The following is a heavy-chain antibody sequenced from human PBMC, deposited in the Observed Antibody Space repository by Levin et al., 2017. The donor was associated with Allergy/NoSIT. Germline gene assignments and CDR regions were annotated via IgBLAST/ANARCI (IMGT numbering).Heavy chain of an antibody. D-gene: IGHD1-26*01. CDR3: ARDGYSGSYLDC. Sequence: GGSLRLSCTASGFTFSYSSMNWVRQAPGKGLEWISYISSSGNTIYYADAVQGRFTISRDSAKNSLYLQMNSLRDEDTAVYYCARDGYSGSYLDCWGRGTLVTVSS. CDR1: GFTFSYSS. V-gene: IGHV3-48*02. CDR2: ISSSGNTI. J-gene: IGHJ4*02.